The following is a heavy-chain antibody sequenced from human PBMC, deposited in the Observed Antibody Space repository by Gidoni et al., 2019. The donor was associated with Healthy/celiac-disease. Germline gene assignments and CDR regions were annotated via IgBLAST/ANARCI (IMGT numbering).Heavy chain of an antibody. CDR3: ATQPGYSSGWYDY. J-gene: IGHJ4*02. CDR2: IIPILGIA. Sequence: QVQLVQSGAEVTKPGSSVKVSCKASGGTFSSYTISWVRQAPGQGLEWMGRIIPILGIANYAQKAQGRVTITADKSTSTAYMELSSLRSEDTAVYYCATQPGYSSGWYDYWGQGTLVTVSS. D-gene: IGHD6-19*01. V-gene: IGHV1-69*02. CDR1: GGTFSSYT.